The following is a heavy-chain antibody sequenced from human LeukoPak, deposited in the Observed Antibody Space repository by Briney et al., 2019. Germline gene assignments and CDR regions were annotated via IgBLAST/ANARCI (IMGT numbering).Heavy chain of an antibody. Sequence: GGSLRLSCVAPGFSVSGNSMTWIRKAPGKGLDWVSGIYSGASTQYADSVKGRFTIFRLNSNNTLYLHMSSLREDDTAVYYCARGHYSDRSPSYAFHMWDQGTMVTVSS. J-gene: IGHJ3*02. D-gene: IGHD3-22*01. CDR3: ARGHYSDRSPSYAFHM. CDR2: IYSGAST. CDR1: GFSVSGNS. V-gene: IGHV3-53*04.